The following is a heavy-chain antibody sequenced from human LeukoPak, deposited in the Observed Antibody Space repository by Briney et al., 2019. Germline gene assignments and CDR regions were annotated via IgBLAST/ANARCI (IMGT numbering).Heavy chain of an antibody. Sequence: VKVSCKASGGTFSSSSISWVRQAPGQGLEWMGRIVPIFATPNYAQKFQGRVTITTDESTNTAYMELTSLRSDDTAVYYCARGPYGWYYFDTWGQGTLVTVSS. CDR2: IVPIFATP. CDR1: GGTFSSSS. CDR3: ARGPYGWYYFDT. J-gene: IGHJ5*02. V-gene: IGHV1-69*13. D-gene: IGHD1-26*01.